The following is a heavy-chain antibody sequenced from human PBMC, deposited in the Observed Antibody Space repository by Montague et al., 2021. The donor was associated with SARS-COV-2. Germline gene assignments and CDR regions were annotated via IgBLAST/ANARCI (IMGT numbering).Heavy chain of an antibody. Sequence: SETLSLTCTVSGGSISSYYWSWIRQPPGKGLEWIEYIYYSGSTNYNPSLKSRVTISVDTSKNQFSLKLSSVTAADTAVYYCARRALGYCSSTSCETAFDIWGQGTMVTVSS. J-gene: IGHJ3*02. D-gene: IGHD2-2*01. CDR1: GGSISSYY. CDR2: IYYSGST. CDR3: ARRALGYCSSTSCETAFDI. V-gene: IGHV4-59*08.